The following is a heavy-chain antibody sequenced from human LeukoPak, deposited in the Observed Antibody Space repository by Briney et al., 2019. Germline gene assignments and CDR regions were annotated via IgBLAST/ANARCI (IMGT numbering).Heavy chain of an antibody. V-gene: IGHV4-4*09. J-gene: IGHJ4*02. CDR3: ARRAVAENYFDY. Sequence: PSETVSLTCTVSVGSISGYYWSWFRQPPGKGLEWIGYIYSSGSTTYTSSLKSRVTISVDTSKNQFFLKLTSVTAADTAVYYCARRAVAENYFDYWGQGTLVSASS. CDR1: VGSISGYY. D-gene: IGHD6-19*01. CDR2: IYSSGST.